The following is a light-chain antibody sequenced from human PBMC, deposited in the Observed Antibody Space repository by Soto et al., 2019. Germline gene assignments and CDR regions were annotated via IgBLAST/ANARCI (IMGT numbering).Light chain of an antibody. CDR3: EQYNSYYT. CDR2: NAS. V-gene: IGKV1-5*03. J-gene: IGKJ2*01. CDR1: QSISSW. Sequence: DIQMTQSPSTLSASVGDRVTITCRASQSISSWLAWYQQKPGKAPKLLIYNASSLESGVPSRSSCSGSGREITLTTSGLQPDEFATYYCEQYNSYYTFGQGTKLEIK.